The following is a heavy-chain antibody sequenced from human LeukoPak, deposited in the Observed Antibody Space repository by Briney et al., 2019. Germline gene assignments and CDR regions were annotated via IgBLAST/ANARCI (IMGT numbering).Heavy chain of an antibody. V-gene: IGHV4-39*07. CDR2: INHSGST. D-gene: IGHD6-13*01. CDR1: GGSISSSSYY. Sequence: PSETLSLTCTVSGGSISSSSYYWGWIRQPPGKGLEWIGEINHSGSTNYSPSLKSRVTISVDTSKNQFSLKLSSVTAADTAVYYCARFSSSWYVFDYWGQGTLVTVSS. CDR3: ARFSSSWYVFDY. J-gene: IGHJ4*02.